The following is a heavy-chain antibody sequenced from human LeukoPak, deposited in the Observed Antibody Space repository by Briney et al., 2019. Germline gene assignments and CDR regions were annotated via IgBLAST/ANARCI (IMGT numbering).Heavy chain of an antibody. Sequence: GGSLRLSCAASGFTFGSYTMNWVRQAPGKGLEWVSSISSGSTYTHYADSVKGRFTISRDNAKNSSYLQMNSLRADDTAVYYCARLVPPGYYYYYMDVWGKGTTVTVSS. CDR3: ARLVPPGYYYYYMDV. CDR1: GFTFGSYT. J-gene: IGHJ6*03. CDR2: ISSGSTYT. V-gene: IGHV3-21*01.